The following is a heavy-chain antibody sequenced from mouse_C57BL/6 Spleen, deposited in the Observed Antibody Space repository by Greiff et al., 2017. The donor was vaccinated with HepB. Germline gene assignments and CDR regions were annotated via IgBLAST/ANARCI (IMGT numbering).Heavy chain of an antibody. Sequence: EVQRVESGGDLVKPGGSLKLSCAASGFTFSSYGMSWVRQTPDKRLEWVATISSGGSYTYYPDSVKGRFTISRDNAKNTLYLQMSSLKSEDTAMYYCAREGRSFYWYFDVWGTGTTVTVSS. J-gene: IGHJ1*03. CDR3: AREGRSFYWYFDV. CDR1: GFTFSSYG. V-gene: IGHV5-6*01. CDR2: ISSGGSYT.